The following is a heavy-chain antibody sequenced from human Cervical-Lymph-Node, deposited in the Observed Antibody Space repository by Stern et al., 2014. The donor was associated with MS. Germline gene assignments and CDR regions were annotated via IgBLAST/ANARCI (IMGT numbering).Heavy chain of an antibody. CDR1: GGSISSGDNY. Sequence: QVQLQESGPGLVKPSQTLSLTCTVSGGSISSGDNYWSWIRQPPGKGPEGIGYIHYSGGTYFNPSLKSRAAISADTSKNQFSLKLNSVTAADTAVYYCARVPDYGDAFFDYWGQGILVTVSS. J-gene: IGHJ4*02. D-gene: IGHD4-17*01. CDR2: IHYSGGT. V-gene: IGHV4-30-4*01. CDR3: ARVPDYGDAFFDY.